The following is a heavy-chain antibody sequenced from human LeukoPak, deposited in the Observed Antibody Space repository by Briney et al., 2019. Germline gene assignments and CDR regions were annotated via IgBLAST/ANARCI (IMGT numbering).Heavy chain of an antibody. Sequence: GGSLRLSCAASGFTFSKYDMHWVRQATGKGLEWVSTIGTAADTFYPDSVKGRFTISRENAKNSLYLQMNSLEVGDTAVYYCARDHATAAAFGANWYYDIWGRGTLVTVSS. CDR3: ARDHATAAAFGANWYYDI. J-gene: IGHJ2*01. D-gene: IGHD6-13*01. CDR1: GFTFSKYD. CDR2: IGTAADT. V-gene: IGHV3-13*01.